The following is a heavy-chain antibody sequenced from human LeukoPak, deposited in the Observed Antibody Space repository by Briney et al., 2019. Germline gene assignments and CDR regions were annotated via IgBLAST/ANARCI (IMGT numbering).Heavy chain of an antibody. Sequence: PGGSLRLSCAASGFIFNKHAMSWVRQAPGKGLEWVSGLSGSGGSTDYADSVKGRFTVSRDNSKNTLFLQMNSLRAEDSAVYYCARGTTTVLTPEYFQYWGQGILVTVSS. J-gene: IGHJ1*01. V-gene: IGHV3-23*01. CDR3: ARGTTTVLTPEYFQY. CDR2: LSGSGGST. D-gene: IGHD4-23*01. CDR1: GFIFNKHA.